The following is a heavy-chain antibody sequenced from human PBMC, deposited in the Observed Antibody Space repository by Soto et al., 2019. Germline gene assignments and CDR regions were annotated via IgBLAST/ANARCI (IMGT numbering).Heavy chain of an antibody. CDR1: GGTFSSYA. CDR3: ARDLSTWDGMPDAFDI. D-gene: IGHD1-26*01. J-gene: IGHJ3*02. V-gene: IGHV1-69*12. CDR2: IIPIFGTA. Sequence: QVQRVQSGAEVKKPGSSVKVSCKASGGTFSSYAISWVRQAPGQVLEWMGGIIPIFGTANYAQKFQGRVTITADESTSTAYMELSSLRSKDTAVYYCARDLSTWDGMPDAFDIWGQGTMVTVSS.